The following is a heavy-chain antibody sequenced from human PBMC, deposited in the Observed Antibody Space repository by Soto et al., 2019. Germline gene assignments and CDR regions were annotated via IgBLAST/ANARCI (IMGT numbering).Heavy chain of an antibody. CDR3: ARARYSSSSHYFDY. CDR2: IYYSGST. D-gene: IGHD6-6*01. V-gene: IGHV4-61*01. Sequence: ETLSLTCPVSGGSVSSGSYYWSWIRQPPGKGLEWIGYIYYSGSTNYNPSLKSRVTISVDTSKNQFSLKLSSVTAADTAVYYCARARYSSSSHYFDYWGQGTLVTVSS. J-gene: IGHJ4*02. CDR1: GGSVSSGSYY.